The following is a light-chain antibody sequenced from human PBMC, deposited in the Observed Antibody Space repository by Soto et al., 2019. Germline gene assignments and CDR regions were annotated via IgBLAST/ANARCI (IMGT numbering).Light chain of an antibody. J-gene: IGKJ2*01. V-gene: IGKV3-15*01. CDR1: QSLTRN. CDR3: QQYNNWPPYT. Sequence: EIVMTQSPATLSVSPGERAALSCRASQSLTRNLAWYQQKPGQAPRLLMYEASTRATGIPARFSGSGSGTEFTLTISSVQSKDFAVYYCQQYNNWPPYTFGQGTKLEIK. CDR2: EAS.